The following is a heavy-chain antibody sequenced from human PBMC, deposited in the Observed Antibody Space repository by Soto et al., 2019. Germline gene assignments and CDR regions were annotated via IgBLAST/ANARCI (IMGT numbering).Heavy chain of an antibody. D-gene: IGHD1-26*01. V-gene: IGHV3-48*02. J-gene: IGHJ2*01. CDR2: ISSSSSTI. CDR1: GFTLSGYS. Sequence: DVQLVESGGGIVHPGGSLGLSCVASGFTLSGYSMNWVRQAPGKGLEWVSHISSSSSTIYYADSAKGRFTISRDNAKNSVHLQLISLGHDDAAVYYCGRGRWDVGAYWYIEVWGRGTLVTVSS. CDR3: GRGRWDVGAYWYIEV.